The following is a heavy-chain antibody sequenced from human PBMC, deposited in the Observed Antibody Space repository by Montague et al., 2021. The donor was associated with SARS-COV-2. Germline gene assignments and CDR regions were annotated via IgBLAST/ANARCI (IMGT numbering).Heavy chain of an antibody. CDR3: ARVHIVVVTAMRYFDL. V-gene: IGHV4-31*03. J-gene: IGHJ2*01. CDR2: IYYSGST. D-gene: IGHD2-21*02. CDR1: GGSISSSSYY. Sequence: TLSLTCTVSGGSISSSSYYWGWIRQHPGKGLEWIGYIYYSGSTYYNPSLKSRVTISVDTSKNQFSLKLSSVTAADTAVYYCARVHIVVVTAMRYFDLWGRGTPVTVSS.